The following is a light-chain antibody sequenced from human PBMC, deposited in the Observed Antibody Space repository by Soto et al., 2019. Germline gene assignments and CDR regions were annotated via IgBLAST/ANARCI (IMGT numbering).Light chain of an antibody. Sequence: DIQMTQSPSTLSTSVGDRVTITCRSSQSIRSWLAWYQQKPGKAPKLLIYDASSLESGVPSRFSGSGSGPEFTLTISSLHPDDFATYYCQQYNSSPWTFGQGTRVELK. CDR1: QSIRSW. J-gene: IGKJ1*01. V-gene: IGKV1-5*01. CDR3: QQYNSSPWT. CDR2: DAS.